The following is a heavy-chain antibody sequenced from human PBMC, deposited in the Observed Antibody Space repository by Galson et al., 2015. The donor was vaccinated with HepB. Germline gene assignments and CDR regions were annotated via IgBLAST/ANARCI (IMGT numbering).Heavy chain of an antibody. CDR2: INPSGGST. V-gene: IGHV1-46*04. CDR3: ARERSGSYGKVSNYYGMDV. CDR1: GYTFTSYY. Sequence: SVKVSCKASGYTFTSYYMHWVRQAPGQGLEWMGIINPSGGSTSYAQKLQGRVTMTRDTSTSTVYMELSSLRSEDTAVYYCARERSGSYGKVSNYYGMDVWGQGTTVTVSS. D-gene: IGHD1-26*01. J-gene: IGHJ6*02.